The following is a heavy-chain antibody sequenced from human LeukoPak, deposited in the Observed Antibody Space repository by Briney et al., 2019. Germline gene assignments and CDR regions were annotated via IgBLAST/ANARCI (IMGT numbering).Heavy chain of an antibody. D-gene: IGHD3-22*01. V-gene: IGHV3-74*01. CDR2: INTDGSRT. Sequence: GGSLRLSCAASGFTFSNYSMNWVRQAPGKGLVWVSRINTDGSRTSYADSVKGRFTISRDNAKNTLYLQMNSLRAEDTAVYYCAKCLYYDSSPIDYWGQGTLVTVSS. CDR1: GFTFSNYS. CDR3: AKCLYYDSSPIDY. J-gene: IGHJ4*02.